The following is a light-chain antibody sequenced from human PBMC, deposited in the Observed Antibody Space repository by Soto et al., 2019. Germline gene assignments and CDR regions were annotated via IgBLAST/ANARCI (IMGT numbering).Light chain of an antibody. CDR2: GAS. CDR3: QHSYSTPHT. CDR1: QIISSY. Sequence: DIQMTQSPSSLAASVGDRVTISCRASQIISSYLNWYQQKQGQVPTLLIYGASSLQSGVPSRFSGSGSGTDFTLTVSGLQREDFATYYCQHSYSTPHTFGQGTKLEIK. V-gene: IGKV1-39*01. J-gene: IGKJ2*01.